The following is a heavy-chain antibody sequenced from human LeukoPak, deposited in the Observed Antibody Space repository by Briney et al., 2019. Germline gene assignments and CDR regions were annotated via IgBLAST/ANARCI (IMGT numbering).Heavy chain of an antibody. V-gene: IGHV4-4*07. J-gene: IGHJ4*02. D-gene: IGHD3-22*01. CDR3: ARGRGYYYDSSGYYDY. CDR2: IYTSGST. Sequence: SETLSLTCTVSGGSISSYYRSWIRQPAGKGLEWIGRIYTSGSTNYNPSLKSRVTMSVDTSKNQFSLKLSSVTAADTAVYYCARGRGYYYDSSGYYDYWGQGTLVTVSS. CDR1: GGSISSYY.